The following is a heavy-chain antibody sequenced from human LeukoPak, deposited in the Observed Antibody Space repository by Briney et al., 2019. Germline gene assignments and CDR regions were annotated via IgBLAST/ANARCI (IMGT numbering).Heavy chain of an antibody. Sequence: PSETLSLTCTVSGGPISSYYWSWIRQPPGKGLEWIGYIYYSGSTNYNPSLKSRVTISVDTSKNQFSLKLSSVTAADTAVYYCARYSSSSGSYYYYYYMDVWGKGTTVTVSS. CDR3: ARYSSSSGSYYYYYYMDV. J-gene: IGHJ6*03. D-gene: IGHD6-6*01. CDR1: GGPISSYY. CDR2: IYYSGST. V-gene: IGHV4-59*01.